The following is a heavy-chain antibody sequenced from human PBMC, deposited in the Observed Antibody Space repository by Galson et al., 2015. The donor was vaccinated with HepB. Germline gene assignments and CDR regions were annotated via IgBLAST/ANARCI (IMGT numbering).Heavy chain of an antibody. J-gene: IGHJ6*02. CDR2: ISPSRGST. D-gene: IGHD6-19*01. V-gene: IGHV1-46*04. CDR1: GYTFTNYY. CDR3: ARGWDSSGRYGTHYYYYGLDV. Sequence: SVKVSCKASGYTFTNYYMHWVRQAPGHGLEWMGIISPSRGSTSYAQHLQGRVPMTRDTSTSTVYRGLSSLRSEDTAVYYCARGWDSSGRYGTHYYYYGLDVWGQGTTVTVSS.